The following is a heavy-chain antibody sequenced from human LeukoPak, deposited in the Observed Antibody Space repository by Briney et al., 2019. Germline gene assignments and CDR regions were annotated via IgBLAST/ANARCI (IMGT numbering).Heavy chain of an antibody. D-gene: IGHD5-24*01. CDR3: AKAVGWLQLFDY. CDR2: ISGSGGST. V-gene: IGHV3-23*01. CDR1: GFIFSDHY. Sequence: GGSLRLSCAVSGFIFSDHYMDWVRQAPGKGLEWVSAISGSGGSTYYADSVKGRFTISRDNSKNTLYLQMNSLRAEDTAVYYCAKAVGWLQLFDYWGQGTLVTVSS. J-gene: IGHJ4*02.